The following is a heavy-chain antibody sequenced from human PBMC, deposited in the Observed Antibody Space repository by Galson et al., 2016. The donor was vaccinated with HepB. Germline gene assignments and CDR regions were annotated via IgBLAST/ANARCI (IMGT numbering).Heavy chain of an antibody. CDR1: GYGFTIYD. V-gene: IGHV1-8*01. D-gene: IGHD6-6*01. CDR2: MTPASGDT. J-gene: IGHJ1*01. Sequence: SVKVSCTASGYGFTIYDINWVRQAPGQGLEWMGWMTPASGDTGYAQKFQRRVTMTRDTSITTAYMELSSLRSDDTAVYYCTRGPHIGASARSREAQYWGPGTLVTVSS. CDR3: TRGPHIGASARSREAQY.